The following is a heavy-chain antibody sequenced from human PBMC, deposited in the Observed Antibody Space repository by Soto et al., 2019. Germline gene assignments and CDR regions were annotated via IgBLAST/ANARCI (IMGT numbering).Heavy chain of an antibody. CDR1: GFTFRNYD. J-gene: IGHJ6*02. Sequence: EVQLVESGGGLVQPGGSLRLSCEASGFTFRNYDMHWVRQDTGKGLEWVSGISAAGDPDYADAVEGRFTISIENAQNSFFLQMNSLRVGVAAVYYCARTDRDFYGLDVWGQGTTVIVSS. CDR3: ARTDRDFYGLDV. CDR2: ISAAGDP. V-gene: IGHV3-13*05.